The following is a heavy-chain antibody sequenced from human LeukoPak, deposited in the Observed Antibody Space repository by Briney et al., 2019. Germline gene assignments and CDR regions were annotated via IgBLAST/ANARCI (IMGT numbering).Heavy chain of an antibody. Sequence: ASVKVSCKASGYTFTGYYMHWVRQAPGQGLEWMGWINPNSGGTNYAQKFQGRVTMTRDTSISTAYMELSRLRSDDTAVYYCARERGYSGYVVRWFDPWGQGTLVTVSS. V-gene: IGHV1-2*02. CDR3: ARERGYSGYVVRWFDP. J-gene: IGHJ5*02. D-gene: IGHD5-12*01. CDR1: GYTFTGYY. CDR2: INPNSGGT.